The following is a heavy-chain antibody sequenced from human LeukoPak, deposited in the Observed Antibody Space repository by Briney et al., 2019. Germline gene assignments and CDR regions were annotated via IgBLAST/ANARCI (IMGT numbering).Heavy chain of an antibody. CDR2: INSDGSST. CDR3: ARGGADQLLPHPAPDY. J-gene: IGHJ4*02. Sequence: PGGSLRLSCAASGFTLSRYWMHWVRQAPGKGLVWVSRINSDGSSTTYADSVKGRFTISRDNAKNTLYLQMNSLRAEDTAVYYCARGGADQLLPHPAPDYWGQGTLVTVSS. D-gene: IGHD2-2*01. CDR1: GFTLSRYW. V-gene: IGHV3-74*01.